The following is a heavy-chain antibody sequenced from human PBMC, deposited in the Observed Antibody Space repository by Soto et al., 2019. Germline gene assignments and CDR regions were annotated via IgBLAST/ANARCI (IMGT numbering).Heavy chain of an antibody. CDR1: VVSISDDY. CDR3: AREARGVISGMAV. CDR2: ISHSGST. V-gene: IGHV4-59*01. D-gene: IGHD3-10*01. J-gene: IGHJ6*04. Sequence: PSETLSLTCTFSVVSISDDYWSWIRQPPGKGLEWIGHISHSGSTNYNPSLKSRVTISVDTSKRQFSLKLSSVTAADTAVYYCAREARGVISGMAVWGKGTTVTVSS.